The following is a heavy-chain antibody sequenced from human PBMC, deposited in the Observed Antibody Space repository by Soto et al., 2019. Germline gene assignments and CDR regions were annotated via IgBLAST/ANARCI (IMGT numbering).Heavy chain of an antibody. CDR3: AIDILEGAYDVLH. V-gene: IGHV3-66*01. CDR1: GFTVSSVY. J-gene: IGHJ4*02. Sequence: EVQLVESGGGLAQPGGSLRLSCAASGFTVSSVYMTWVRQAPGKGLEWVSSITSGGSTYYANSVRGRFTISRDNSKNTLSLQMHSLTAEDTAVYYWAIDILEGAYDVLHGGQAALVTVSS. D-gene: IGHD3-9*01. CDR2: ITSGGST.